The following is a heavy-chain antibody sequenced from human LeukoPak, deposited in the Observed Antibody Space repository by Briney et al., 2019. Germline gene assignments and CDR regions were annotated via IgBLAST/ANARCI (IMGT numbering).Heavy chain of an antibody. CDR3: ARDLYDYGGNGGY. CDR1: RFTFSSYS. V-gene: IGHV3-21*01. D-gene: IGHD4-23*01. CDR2: ISSSSSYI. Sequence: PGGSLRLSCAASRFTFSSYSMNWVRQAPGKGLQWVSSISSSSSYIYYADSVKGRFTISRDNAKNSLYLQMNSLRAEDTAVYYCARDLYDYGGNGGYWGQGTLVTVSS. J-gene: IGHJ4*02.